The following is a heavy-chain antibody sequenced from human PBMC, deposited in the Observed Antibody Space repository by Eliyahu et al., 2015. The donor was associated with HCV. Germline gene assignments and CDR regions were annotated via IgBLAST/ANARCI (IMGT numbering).Heavy chain of an antibody. CDR3: AWGTPLWFGEPYYYGMDV. V-gene: IGHV4-34*01. CDR1: GGSFSGYY. J-gene: IGHJ6*02. CDR2: INHSGST. Sequence: QVQLQQWGAGLLKPSETLSLTCAVYGGSFSGYYWSWIRQPPGKGLEWIGEINHSGSTNYNPSLKSRVTISVDTSKNQFSLKLSSVTAADTAVYYCAWGTPLWFGEPYYYGMDVWGQGTTVTVSS. D-gene: IGHD3-10*01.